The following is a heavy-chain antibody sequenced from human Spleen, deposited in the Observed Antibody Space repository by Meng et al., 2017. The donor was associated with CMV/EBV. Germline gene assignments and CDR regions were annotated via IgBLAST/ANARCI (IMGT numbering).Heavy chain of an antibody. V-gene: IGHV3-23*01. D-gene: IGHD4-23*01. J-gene: IGHJ4*02. CDR3: AKVDVWGARYSGGILSFVY. CDR1: GFTFSSYA. Sequence: GESLKISCAASGFTFSSYAMSWVRQAPGKGLEWVSAISGSGGSTYYADSVKGRFTISRDNSKNTLYLQMNSLRAEDTAVYYCAKVDVWGARYSGGILSFVYWGQGTLVTVST. CDR2: ISGSGGST.